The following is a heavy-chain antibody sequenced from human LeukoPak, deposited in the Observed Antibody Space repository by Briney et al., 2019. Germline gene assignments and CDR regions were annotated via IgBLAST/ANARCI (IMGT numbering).Heavy chain of an antibody. J-gene: IGHJ5*02. CDR3: ARGSGSGWPLDR. CDR1: GFTFSSYG. V-gene: IGHV3-33*01. D-gene: IGHD6-19*01. Sequence: GSLRLSCAASGFTFSSYGMHWVRQAPGKGLERVAVIWYDGSNKYYADSVRGRFHISRDSSNNTLSLQINSLRAEDTAVYYCARGSGSGWPLDRWGQGALVTVSS. CDR2: IWYDGSNK.